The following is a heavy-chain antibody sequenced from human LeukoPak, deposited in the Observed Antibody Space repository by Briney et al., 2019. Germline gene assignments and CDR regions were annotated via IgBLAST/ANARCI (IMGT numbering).Heavy chain of an antibody. J-gene: IGHJ4*02. CDR1: GFTFDDYE. CDR2: INWNGGST. V-gene: IGHV3-20*04. CDR3: ARVIYDDMGLDY. D-gene: IGHD5/OR15-5a*01. Sequence: PGGSLRLSCAASGFTFDDYEMSWVRQAPGKGLEWVSGINWNGGSTGYADSVKGRFTISRDNAKNSLYLQMNSLRDEDTAVYYCARVIYDDMGLDYWGQGTLVTVSS.